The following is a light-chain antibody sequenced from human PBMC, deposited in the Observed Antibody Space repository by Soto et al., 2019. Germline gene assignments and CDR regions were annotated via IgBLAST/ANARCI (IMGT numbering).Light chain of an antibody. J-gene: IGLJ2*01. Sequence: QSVLTQPPSASGTPGQRVTVSCSGSNSNIGSNSEAWYRQVPGTAPQLLIYSNYQRPPGVPGRFSGSKYGTSASLPISGLQSDDEADYYCAASDDSLSGPVFGGGTQLTVL. CDR1: NSNIGSNS. V-gene: IGLV1-44*01. CDR3: AASDDSLSGPV. CDR2: SNY.